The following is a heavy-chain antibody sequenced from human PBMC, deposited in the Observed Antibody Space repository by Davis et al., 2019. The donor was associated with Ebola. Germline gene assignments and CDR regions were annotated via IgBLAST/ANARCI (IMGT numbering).Heavy chain of an antibody. CDR2: ISYDGSNK. CDR1: GFTFSSYA. Sequence: GESLKISCAASGFTFSSYAMHWVRQAPGKGLEWVAVISYDGSNKYYADSVKGRFTISRDNSKNTLYLQMNSLRAEDTAVYYCARGGADMVQGVIISYYYYGMDVWGQGTTVTVSS. J-gene: IGHJ6*02. V-gene: IGHV3-30-3*01. D-gene: IGHD3-10*01. CDR3: ARGGADMVQGVIISYYYYGMDV.